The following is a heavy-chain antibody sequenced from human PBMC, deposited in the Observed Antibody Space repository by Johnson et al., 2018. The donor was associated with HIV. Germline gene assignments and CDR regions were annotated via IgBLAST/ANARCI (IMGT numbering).Heavy chain of an antibody. Sequence: QVQLVESGGGVVQPGGSLRLSCAASGFTFSSYGMHWVRQAPGKGLEWVAFIRYDGSNKYYADSVKGRFHISRDNSKNTLYLQMNILRAEDTAVYYCAWGSSSKRSIPDAFDIWGQVTMVTVSS. CDR1: GFTFSSYG. V-gene: IGHV3-30*02. CDR2: IRYDGSNK. J-gene: IGHJ3*02. CDR3: AWGSSSKRSIPDAFDI. D-gene: IGHD6-13*01.